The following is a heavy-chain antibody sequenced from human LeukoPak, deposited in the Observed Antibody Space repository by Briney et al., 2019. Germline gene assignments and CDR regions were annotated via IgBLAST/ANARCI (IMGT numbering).Heavy chain of an antibody. V-gene: IGHV3-7*01. Sequence: GGSLRLSCAASGFTFSSYAMSWVRQAPGKGLEWVANIKQDGSEKYYVDSVKGRFTISRDNAKNSLCLQMNSLRAEDTAVYYCAREIYYYGSGSYFDYWGQGTLVTVSS. CDR2: IKQDGSEK. J-gene: IGHJ4*02. CDR1: GFTFSSYA. CDR3: AREIYYYGSGSYFDY. D-gene: IGHD3-10*01.